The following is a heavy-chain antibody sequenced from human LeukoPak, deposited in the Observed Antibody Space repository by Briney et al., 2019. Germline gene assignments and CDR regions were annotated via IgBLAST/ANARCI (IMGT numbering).Heavy chain of an antibody. J-gene: IGHJ4*02. V-gene: IGHV3-23*01. Sequence: PGGSLRLSCVASGFTVSSNYMRWVRQAPGKGLEWVSAISGRADLTFYADSVKGRFTISRDNSKNTLYLQMNSLRAEDTAVYYCAKRGPGSPQSGKYYFDYWGQGTLVTVSS. CDR3: AKRGPGSPQSGKYYFDY. CDR1: GFTVSSNY. CDR2: ISGRADLT. D-gene: IGHD3-10*01.